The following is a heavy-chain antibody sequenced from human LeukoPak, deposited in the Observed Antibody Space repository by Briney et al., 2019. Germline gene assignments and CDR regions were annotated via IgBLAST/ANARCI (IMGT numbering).Heavy chain of an antibody. V-gene: IGHV4-59*08. J-gene: IGHJ4*02. CDR3: TRGYNSGWHDY. D-gene: IGHD6-19*01. CDR1: GPSITSHY. CDR2: IYNSGST. Sequence: SETLSLTCSVSGPSITSHYWSWIRQPPGKGPECIGYIYNSGSTNYNPSLKSRVTISIDTSKNQFSLRLSSVTAADTAVYYCTRGYNSGWHDYWGQGTLVTVSS.